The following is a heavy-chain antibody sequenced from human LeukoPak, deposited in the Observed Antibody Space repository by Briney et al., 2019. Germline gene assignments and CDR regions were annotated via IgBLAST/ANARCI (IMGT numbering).Heavy chain of an antibody. J-gene: IGHJ5*02. CDR2: INHSGRT. V-gene: IGHV4-34*01. CDR3: ARASRGYSRFDP. Sequence: SETLSLTCAVYGGSFSGYYWSWIRQPPGKGLEWIGEINHSGRTNYNPSLKSRVTISVDTSKNQFSLKLSSVTAADTAVYYCARASRGYSRFDPWGQGTLVTVSS. D-gene: IGHD3-22*01. CDR1: GGSFSGYY.